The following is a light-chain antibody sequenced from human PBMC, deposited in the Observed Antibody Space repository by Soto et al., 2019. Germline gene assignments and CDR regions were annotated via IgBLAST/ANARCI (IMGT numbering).Light chain of an antibody. V-gene: IGLV2-8*01. CDR2: EVS. J-gene: IGLJ1*01. Sequence: QSVLTQPPSASGSPGQSVTISCIGTSSDVGGYNFVSWYQQHPGKAPKLIIYEVSKRPSGVPDRFSGSKSGNTASLTVSGLQPEDEADYYCISYAVSTSYVFGTGTKLTVL. CDR3: ISYAVSTSYV. CDR1: SSDVGGYNF.